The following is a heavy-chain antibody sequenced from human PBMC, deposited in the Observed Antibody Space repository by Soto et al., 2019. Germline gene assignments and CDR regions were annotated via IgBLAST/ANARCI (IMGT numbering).Heavy chain of an antibody. CDR3: ARAYSGYDYFDY. CDR1: GGSISSNNW. J-gene: IGHJ4*02. D-gene: IGHD5-12*01. Sequence: SSETLSLTCAVSGGSISSNNWWNWVRQPPGKGLEWIGKIYHSGSTSYNPSLKSRVTISVDKSKNQFSLKLTSVTAADTAVYYCARAYSGYDYFDYWGQGMLVTVSS. CDR2: IYHSGST. V-gene: IGHV4-4*02.